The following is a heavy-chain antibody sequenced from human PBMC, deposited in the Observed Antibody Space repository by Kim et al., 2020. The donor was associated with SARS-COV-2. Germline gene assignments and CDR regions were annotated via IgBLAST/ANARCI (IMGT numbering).Heavy chain of an antibody. D-gene: IGHD6-19*01. Sequence: SQTLSLPCAISGDRVSSDSAAWNWIRQSPSRGLEWLGRTFYRSQWSKWYYDLALSVKGRITINPDTSKNQVSLQLNSVTPEDTAIYYCVGGGGWSIWGQGTLVTVSS. CDR3: VGGGGWSI. CDR2: TFYRSQWSKWYY. CDR1: GDRVSSDSAA. V-gene: IGHV6-1*01. J-gene: IGHJ4*02.